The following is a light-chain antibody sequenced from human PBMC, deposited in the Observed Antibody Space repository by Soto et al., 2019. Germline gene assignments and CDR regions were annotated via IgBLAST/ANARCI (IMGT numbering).Light chain of an antibody. CDR2: GAS. J-gene: IGKJ5*01. CDR1: QSVSSN. V-gene: IGKV3-15*01. Sequence: EIVMTQSPATLSVSPGERATLSCRASQSVSSNLAWYQQKPGQAPRLLIYGASTGATGIPARFSGSGSGTEFTLTISSLQSEDFATYYCHQSYDIPTFGQGTRLEIK. CDR3: HQSYDIPT.